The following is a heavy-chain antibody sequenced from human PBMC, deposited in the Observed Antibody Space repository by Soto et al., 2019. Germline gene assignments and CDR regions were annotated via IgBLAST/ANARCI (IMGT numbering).Heavy chain of an antibody. CDR3: AKENNAQSHY. CDR1: GGSISSSSHH. J-gene: IGHJ4*01. V-gene: IGHV4-39*02. D-gene: IGHD2-8*01. CDR2: IYYSGNT. Sequence: SETLSLTCTVSGGSISSSSHHWAWIRQPPGKGLEWIGSIYYSGNTYHNPSLKSRVTISVDTSKNQFSLKLSSVTAADTSGYYRAKENNAQSHYWGHGTQVTVSS.